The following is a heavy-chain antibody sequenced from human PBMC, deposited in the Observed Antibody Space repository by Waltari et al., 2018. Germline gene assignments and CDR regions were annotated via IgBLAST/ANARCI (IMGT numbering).Heavy chain of an antibody. J-gene: IGHJ4*02. D-gene: IGHD3-16*01. Sequence: EVQLLESGGGLVQRGGSLRLSCAASGITFSRYDMSWVRQAPGKGLEWVSGISGSGGTTYYADSVKGRFTISRDNSKSTLYLQMNSLRAEDTALYYCAKDYSTWGRLYYFDSWGQGTLVTVSS. CDR2: ISGSGGTT. CDR1: GITFSRYD. V-gene: IGHV3-23*01. CDR3: AKDYSTWGRLYYFDS.